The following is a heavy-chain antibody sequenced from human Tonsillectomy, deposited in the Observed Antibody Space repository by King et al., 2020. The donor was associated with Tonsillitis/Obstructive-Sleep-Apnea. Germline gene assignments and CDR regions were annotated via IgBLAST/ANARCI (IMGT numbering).Heavy chain of an antibody. V-gene: IGHV4-34*01. CDR3: ARGSSDIVVVPAADVGVYYFDY. D-gene: IGHD2-2*01. CDR2: INHSGST. J-gene: IGHJ4*02. CDR1: GGSFSDYY. Sequence: VQLQQWGAGLLKPSETLSLTCAVYGGSFSDYYWSWIRQPPGRGLEWIGEINHSGSTNYTPSLKSRATISVDTSKYQFSLQLSSVTAADAAVYYCARGSSDIVVVPAADVGVYYFDYWGQGTLVTVSS.